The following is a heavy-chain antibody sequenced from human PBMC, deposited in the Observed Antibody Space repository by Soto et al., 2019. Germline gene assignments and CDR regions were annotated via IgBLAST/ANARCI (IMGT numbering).Heavy chain of an antibody. Sequence: QLQLQESGPGLVKPSETLSLTRNVSGGSIRSSSDYWGWIRQPPGKGLEWVGGTDYSVTIHYNPSLESRVTISVDTSTSQFSLRLNSVTGADAAVYYCASRIGVAGHGYCDLWGRGTLVTVSS. D-gene: IGHD6-19*01. CDR1: GGSIRSSSDY. V-gene: IGHV4-39*01. J-gene: IGHJ2*01. CDR2: TDYSVTI. CDR3: ASRIGVAGHGYCDL.